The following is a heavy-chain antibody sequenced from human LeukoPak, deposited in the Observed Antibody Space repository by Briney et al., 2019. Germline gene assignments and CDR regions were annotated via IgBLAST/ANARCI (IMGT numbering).Heavy chain of an antibody. CDR1: GYTFTGYY. V-gene: IGHV1-2*02. CDR3: ARGHCTNGVCSFDY. CDR2: INPNSGGT. Sequence: ASVKVSCKASGYTFTGYYMHWVRQAPGQGLEWMGWINPNSGGTNYAQKFQGRVTMTRDTSISTAYMELSSLRSEDTAVYYCARGHCTNGVCSFDYWGQGALVTVSS. J-gene: IGHJ4*02. D-gene: IGHD2-8*01.